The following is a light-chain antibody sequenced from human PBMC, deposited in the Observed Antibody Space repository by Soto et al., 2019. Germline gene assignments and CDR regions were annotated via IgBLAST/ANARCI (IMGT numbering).Light chain of an antibody. V-gene: IGKV3-20*01. J-gene: IGKJ4*01. Sequence: EIVLTQSPGTLSLSPGERATLSCRATQSVSSSYLAWYQQKPGQAPRLLIYVASSRATGIPDGFSGSGSGTGFTLTISRLELEDFAGYYCQQYGSSPLTFGGGTKVEIK. CDR2: VAS. CDR1: QSVSSSY. CDR3: QQYGSSPLT.